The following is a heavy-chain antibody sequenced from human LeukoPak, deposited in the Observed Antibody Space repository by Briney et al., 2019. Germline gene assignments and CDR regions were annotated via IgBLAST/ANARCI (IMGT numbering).Heavy chain of an antibody. D-gene: IGHD4-17*01. V-gene: IGHV3-23*01. CDR1: GFTFDDYG. CDR3: AKWGYGDYENWFDP. CDR2: ISGSGGST. Sequence: GGSLRLSCAASGFTFDDYGMSWVRQAPGKGLEWVSAISGSGGSTYYADSVKGRFTISRDNSKNTLYLQMNSLRAEDTAVYYCAKWGYGDYENWFDPWGQGTLVTVSS. J-gene: IGHJ5*02.